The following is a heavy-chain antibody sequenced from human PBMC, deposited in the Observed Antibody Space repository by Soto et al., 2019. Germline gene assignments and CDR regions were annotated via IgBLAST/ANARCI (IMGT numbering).Heavy chain of an antibody. CDR3: SSRLGGIVAPRWWFDP. CDR2: IYHSGST. Sequence: SETLSLTCAVSGGFISRSNWWSWVRQLPGKGLEWIGEIYHSGSTNYNPSLKSRVTISVDKSKNQFSLKLSSVTAADTAVYYFSSRLGGIVAPRWWFDPCGEPTHVT. J-gene: IGHJ5*02. D-gene: IGHD2-15*01. CDR1: GGFISRSNW. V-gene: IGHV4-4*02.